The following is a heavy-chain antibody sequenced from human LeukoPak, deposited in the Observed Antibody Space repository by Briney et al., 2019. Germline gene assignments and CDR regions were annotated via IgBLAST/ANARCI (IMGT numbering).Heavy chain of an antibody. D-gene: IGHD3-16*02. V-gene: IGHV4-30-4*08. CDR3: ATDYVWGSYRDDAFDI. J-gene: IGHJ3*02. Sequence: PSQTLSLTCTVPGGSISSGDYYWSWIRQPPGKGLEWIGYIYYSGSTYYNPSLKSRVTISVDTSKNQFSLKLSSVTAADTAVYYCATDYVWGSYRDDAFDIWGQGTMVTVSS. CDR2: IYYSGST. CDR1: GGSISSGDYY.